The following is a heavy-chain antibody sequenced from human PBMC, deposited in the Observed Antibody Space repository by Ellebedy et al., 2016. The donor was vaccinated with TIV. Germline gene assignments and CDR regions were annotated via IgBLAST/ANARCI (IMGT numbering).Heavy chain of an antibody. J-gene: IGHJ5*02. CDR3: AREGCSGGSCYSYWLDP. CDR1: GFTFSRHD. CDR2: ITSSGAYI. V-gene: IGHV3-21*01. Sequence: GESLKISXAASGFTFSRHDMHWVRQATGKGLEWVSSITSSGAYIYYADSLKGRFTISRDNAKNSVYLQMNSLSAEDTAVYYCAREGCSGGSCYSYWLDPWGQGTLVTVSS. D-gene: IGHD2-15*01.